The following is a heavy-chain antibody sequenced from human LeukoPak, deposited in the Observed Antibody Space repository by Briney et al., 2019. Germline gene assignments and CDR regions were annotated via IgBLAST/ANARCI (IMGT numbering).Heavy chain of an antibody. CDR1: GGSISSGGYY. J-gene: IGHJ6*02. Sequence: SETLSLTCTVSGGSISSGGYYWSWIRQHPGKGLEWIGYIYYSGSTYYNPSLKSRVTISVDTSKNQFSLKLSSVTAADTAVYYCARDSRDYQGYYYYYGMDVWGQGTTVTASS. CDR2: IYYSGST. D-gene: IGHD4-17*01. CDR3: ARDSRDYQGYYYYYGMDV. V-gene: IGHV4-31*03.